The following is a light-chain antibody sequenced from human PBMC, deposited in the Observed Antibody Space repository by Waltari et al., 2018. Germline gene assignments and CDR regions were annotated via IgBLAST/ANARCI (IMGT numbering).Light chain of an antibody. V-gene: IGKV2-30*02. J-gene: IGKJ1*01. CDR3: MQGTHWPLWT. Sequence: DVVVTQSPRALPVTLGQLPSSSCRSSKSPVHIDGNTYFNWFRLRPGQSPRRLIYKVSNRDSGVPDRFSGSGSGTDFTLKISRVEAEDVGFYYCMQGTHWPLWTFGQGTKVEIK. CDR2: KVS. CDR1: KSPVHIDGNTY.